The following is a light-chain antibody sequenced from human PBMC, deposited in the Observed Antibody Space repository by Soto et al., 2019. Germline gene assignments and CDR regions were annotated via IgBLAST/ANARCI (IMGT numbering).Light chain of an antibody. V-gene: IGLV1-51*01. Sequence: QSVMTQPPSVSAAPGLKVTISCSGSSSNIGGNSVSWYQQLPGTAPKLLIYDDNKRPSGIPDRFSGSKSGTSATLGITGFQTGDEADYYCGSWDSSLSADVFGTGTKLTVL. CDR2: DDN. CDR3: GSWDSSLSADV. CDR1: SSNIGGNS. J-gene: IGLJ1*01.